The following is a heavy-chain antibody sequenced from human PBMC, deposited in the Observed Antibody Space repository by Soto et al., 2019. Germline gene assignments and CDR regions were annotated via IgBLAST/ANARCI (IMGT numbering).Heavy chain of an antibody. V-gene: IGHV4-59*01. D-gene: IGHD6-19*01. CDR3: ARAGYSSDDFDY. J-gene: IGHJ4*02. Sequence: RSLTCTVFGGSISSYYWSWIRQPPGKGLEWIGYIYYSGSTNYNPSLKSRVTISVDTSKNQFSLKLSSVTAADTAVYYCARAGYSSDDFDYWGQGTLVTVSS. CDR2: IYYSGST. CDR1: GGSISSYY.